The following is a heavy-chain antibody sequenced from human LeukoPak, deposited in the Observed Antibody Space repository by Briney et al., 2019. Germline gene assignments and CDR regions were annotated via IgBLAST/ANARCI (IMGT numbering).Heavy chain of an antibody. CDR2: IYISGST. CDR1: GGSFSGYY. Sequence: SETLSLTCAVYGGSFSGYYWSWIRQPAGKGLEWIGRIYISGSTDYNPSLKSRLTISLDTSKNQFSLNLRSVTAADTAVYYCAREREGPYGYLDYWGQGTLVTVSS. D-gene: IGHD4-17*01. V-gene: IGHV4-4*07. CDR3: AREREGPYGYLDY. J-gene: IGHJ4*02.